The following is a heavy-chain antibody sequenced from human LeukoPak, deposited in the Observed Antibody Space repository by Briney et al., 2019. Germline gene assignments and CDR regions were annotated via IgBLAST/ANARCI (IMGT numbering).Heavy chain of an antibody. CDR2: IYTSGST. CDR1: GGSISSGSYY. CDR3: AREQRCLQLLDY. Sequence: PSQTLSLTCTVSGGSISSGSYYWSWIRQPAGKGLEWIGRIYTSGSTNYNPSLKSRVTISVDTSKNQFSLKLSSVTAADTAVYYCAREQRCLQLLDYWGQGTLVTVSS. J-gene: IGHJ4*02. V-gene: IGHV4-61*02. D-gene: IGHD5-24*01.